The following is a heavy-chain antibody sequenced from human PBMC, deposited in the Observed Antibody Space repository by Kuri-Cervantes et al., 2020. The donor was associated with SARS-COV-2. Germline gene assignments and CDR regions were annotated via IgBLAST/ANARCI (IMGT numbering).Heavy chain of an antibody. Sequence: ESLKISCTVSGGSISSYYWSWIRQPPGKGLEWIGYIYYSGSTNYNPSLKSRVTISVDTSKNQFSLKLSHVTAADTAVYYCARATMIVVVNGDAFDIWGQGTMVTVSS. J-gene: IGHJ3*02. CDR2: IYYSGST. V-gene: IGHV4-59*01. CDR1: GGSISSYY. CDR3: ARATMIVVVNGDAFDI. D-gene: IGHD3-22*01.